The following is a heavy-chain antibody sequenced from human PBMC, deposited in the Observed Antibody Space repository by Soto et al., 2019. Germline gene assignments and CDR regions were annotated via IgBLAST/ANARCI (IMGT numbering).Heavy chain of an antibody. CDR3: TKSSGGSSSVGMDY. V-gene: IGHV3-30*04. J-gene: IGHJ4*02. Sequence: GGPLRLSCAVSGVIFNNYALNWVRQAPGKGLEWVASITRDGYNKYYADSVKGRFTIPRDNSKNTLSLQMTALRVEDSSVYYCTKSSGGSSSVGMDYWGPGTLVTVSS. CDR2: ITRDGYNK. CDR1: GVIFNNYA. D-gene: IGHD6-6*01.